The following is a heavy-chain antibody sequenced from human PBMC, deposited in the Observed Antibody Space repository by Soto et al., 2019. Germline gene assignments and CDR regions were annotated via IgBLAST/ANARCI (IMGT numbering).Heavy chain of an antibody. J-gene: IGHJ5*02. D-gene: IGHD6-6*01. V-gene: IGHV3-23*01. Sequence: PGGSLRLSCAASGFTFSSYAMSWVRQAPGKGLEWVSAISGSGGSTYYADSVKGRFTISRDNSKNTLYLQMNSLRAEDTAVYYCAREPDLYSSSNWFDPWGQGALVTVSS. CDR1: GFTFSSYA. CDR3: AREPDLYSSSNWFDP. CDR2: ISGSGGST.